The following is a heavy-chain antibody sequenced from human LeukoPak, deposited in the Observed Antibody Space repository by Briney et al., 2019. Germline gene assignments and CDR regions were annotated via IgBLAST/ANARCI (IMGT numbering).Heavy chain of an antibody. CDR1: GGSISSYY. CDR3: ARGNAAMVPFDY. CDR2: IYYSGST. Sequence: SETLSLTCTVSGGSISSYYWSSIRQPPGKGLEWIGYIYYSGSTNYNPSLKSRVTISVDTSKNQFSLKLSSVTAADTAVYYCARGNAAMVPFDYWGQGTLVTVSS. J-gene: IGHJ4*02. V-gene: IGHV4-59*01. D-gene: IGHD5-18*01.